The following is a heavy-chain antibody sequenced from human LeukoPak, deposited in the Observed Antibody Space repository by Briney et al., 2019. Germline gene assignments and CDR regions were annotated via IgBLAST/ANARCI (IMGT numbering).Heavy chain of an antibody. Sequence: GGSLRLSCAASGFTFSSYWMHWVRQAPGKGLVWVSRISKDGSSTYYADSVKGRFTISRDNAKNTLYLQMNSLRAEDTAVYYCAKASLVVVAAYDAFDIWGQGTMVTVSS. V-gene: IGHV3-74*01. CDR2: ISKDGSST. D-gene: IGHD2-15*01. J-gene: IGHJ3*02. CDR1: GFTFSSYW. CDR3: AKASLVVVAAYDAFDI.